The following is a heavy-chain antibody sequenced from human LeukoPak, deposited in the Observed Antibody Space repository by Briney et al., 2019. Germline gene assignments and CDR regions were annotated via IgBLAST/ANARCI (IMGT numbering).Heavy chain of an antibody. CDR3: ARDKYYYGRPGGFDP. Sequence: GRSLRLSCAASGFTFNIYGMHWVRQDPGKGLEWVAIIWADGNKKLYADSVKGRFTISRDNSKNTVYLQMNSLRAEDSAVYYCARDKYYYGRPGGFDPWGQRTLVTVSS. J-gene: IGHJ5*02. D-gene: IGHD3-10*01. CDR2: IWADGNKK. V-gene: IGHV3-33*01. CDR1: GFTFNIYG.